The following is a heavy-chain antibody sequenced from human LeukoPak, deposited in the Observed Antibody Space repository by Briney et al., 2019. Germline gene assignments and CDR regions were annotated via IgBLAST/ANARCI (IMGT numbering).Heavy chain of an antibody. CDR3: ARGGPAKVSRLDY. Sequence: SETLSLTCAVYGGSFSGYYWSWIRQPPGKGLEWIGEINHSGSTNYNPSLKSRVTISVDTSKNQFSLKLSSVTAADTAVYYCARGGPAKVSRLDYWGQGTLVTVSS. CDR2: INHSGST. V-gene: IGHV4-34*01. J-gene: IGHJ4*02. D-gene: IGHD5/OR15-5a*01. CDR1: GGSFSGYY.